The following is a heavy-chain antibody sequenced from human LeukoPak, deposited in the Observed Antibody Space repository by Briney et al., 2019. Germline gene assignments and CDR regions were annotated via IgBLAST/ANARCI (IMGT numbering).Heavy chain of an antibody. CDR1: GFTFSSYA. Sequence: GGSLRLSCAASGFTFSSYAMSWVRQAPGKGLEWVSAISGSGGSTYYADSVKGRFTISRDNSKNTLYLQMISLRAEDTAVYYCAKRMQNYYGSGSYFDYWGQGTLVTVSS. CDR2: ISGSGGST. CDR3: AKRMQNYYGSGSYFDY. J-gene: IGHJ4*02. D-gene: IGHD3-10*01. V-gene: IGHV3-23*01.